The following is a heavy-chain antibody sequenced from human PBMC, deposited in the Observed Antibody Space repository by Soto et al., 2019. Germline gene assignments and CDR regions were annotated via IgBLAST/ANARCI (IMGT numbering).Heavy chain of an antibody. CDR2: IIPVFGRP. V-gene: IGHV1-69*13. D-gene: IGHD5-12*01. CDR3: AREASGYDF. J-gene: IGHJ1*01. Sequence: ASVKVSCKTSGYPFTDYFIHWVRQAPGQGLEWMGGIIPVFGRPNYAQRFRGRLTITADESTNTSYMELIDLTSEDTAVYYCAREASGYDFWGQGTQVTVSS. CDR1: GYPFTDYF.